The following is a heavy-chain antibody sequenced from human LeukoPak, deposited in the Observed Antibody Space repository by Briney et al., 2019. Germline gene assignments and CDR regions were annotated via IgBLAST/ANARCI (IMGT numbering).Heavy chain of an antibody. CDR1: GGSISGYY. Sequence: PSETLSLTCSVSGGSISGYYWSWIRQPPGKGLEWIGYIYYTGSTNYNPSLKSRVSISVDTSKNQFSLNVSSVTAADTAVYYCARDLIRNYGGYYFDYWGQGTLVTVSS. CDR2: IYYTGST. J-gene: IGHJ4*02. V-gene: IGHV4-59*01. D-gene: IGHD1-7*01. CDR3: ARDLIRNYGGYYFDY.